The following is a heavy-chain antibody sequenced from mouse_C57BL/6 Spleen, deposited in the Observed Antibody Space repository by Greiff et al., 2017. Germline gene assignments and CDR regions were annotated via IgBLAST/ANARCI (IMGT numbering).Heavy chain of an antibody. Sequence: QVQLKESGPGILQSSQTLSLTCSFSGFSLSTSGMGVSWIRQPSGKGLEWLAHLYWDDDKRYNQSLKSLLTISKDTSRNQVFLKSTSVDTADTATYYCARRVYYYGSDYFDYWGQGTTLTVSA. CDR2: LYWDDDK. CDR1: GFSLSTSGMG. V-gene: IGHV8-12*01. CDR3: ARRVYYYGSDYFDY. J-gene: IGHJ2*01. D-gene: IGHD1-1*01.